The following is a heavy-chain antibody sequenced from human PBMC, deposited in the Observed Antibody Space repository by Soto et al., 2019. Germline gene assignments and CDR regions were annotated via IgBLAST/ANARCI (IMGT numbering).Heavy chain of an antibody. CDR1: GFTFSSYW. J-gene: IGHJ4*02. CDR3: ARDTQLWRLDS. D-gene: IGHD5-18*01. Sequence: EVQLVESGGGLVQPGESLRLSCAASGFTFSSYWMHWVRQAPGKGLVWVSRLNSDGSATTYADSVKGRFTISRDNVKNTLYLQMNSRRAEDTAVYFCARDTQLWRLDSSGQGTLVTVSS. V-gene: IGHV3-74*01. CDR2: LNSDGSAT.